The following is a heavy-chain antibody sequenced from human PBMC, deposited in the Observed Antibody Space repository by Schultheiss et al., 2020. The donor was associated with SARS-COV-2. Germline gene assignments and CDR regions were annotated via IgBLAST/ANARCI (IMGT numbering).Heavy chain of an antibody. J-gene: IGHJ4*02. V-gene: IGHV3-30-3*01. CDR1: GFTFSSYS. CDR3: ARAQVARGWLQLGPSDY. CDR2: ISYDGSNK. Sequence: GESLKISCAASGFTFSSYSMHWVRQAPGKGLEWVAVISYDGSNKYYADSVKGRFTMSRDNSKNTLYLQMNSLRAEDTAVYYFARAQVARGWLQLGPSDYWGQGTLVTVSS. D-gene: IGHD5-24*01.